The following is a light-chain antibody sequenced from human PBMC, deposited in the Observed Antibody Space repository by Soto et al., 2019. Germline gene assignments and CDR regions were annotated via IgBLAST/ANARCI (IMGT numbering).Light chain of an antibody. CDR3: QQQMDYFT. J-gene: IGKJ4*01. V-gene: IGKV1-5*03. CDR2: KAS. Sequence: DIQMTQSPSTLSASLGDRVTITCRASQSLNSWLAWYQQKPGKAPKLLIYKASTLESGVPSRFSGSGSGTEVPLTISSRQPDDYATYYCQQQMDYFTFGGGTTGEIK. CDR1: QSLNSW.